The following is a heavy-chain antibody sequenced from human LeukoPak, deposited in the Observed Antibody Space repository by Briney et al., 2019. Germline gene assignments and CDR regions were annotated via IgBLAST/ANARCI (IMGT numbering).Heavy chain of an antibody. CDR2: IYYSGST. Sequence: SETLSLTCTVSGGSISSYYWSWIRQPPGKGLEWIGYIYYSGSTNYNPSLKSRVTISVDTSKNQFSLKLSSVTAADTAVYYCARGLGGGATRSAYYYYGMDVWGQGTTVTVSS. CDR3: ARGLGGGATRSAYYYYGMDV. V-gene: IGHV4-59*01. J-gene: IGHJ6*02. D-gene: IGHD1-26*01. CDR1: GGSISSYY.